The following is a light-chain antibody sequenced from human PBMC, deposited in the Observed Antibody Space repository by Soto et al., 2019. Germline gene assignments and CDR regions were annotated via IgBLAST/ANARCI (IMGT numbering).Light chain of an antibody. CDR2: RAS. V-gene: IGKV1-5*03. CDR3: QQYNGYSNT. J-gene: IGKJ2*01. CDR1: QSIGDW. Sequence: DIQMTQSPSTLSASVGDRVTITCRASQSIGDWLAWYQQKPGKATKLLIYRASSLGSGVPSRFSGSGSGTDFTLIISSLQPADFAAYYCQQYNGYSNTFGQGTELEIK.